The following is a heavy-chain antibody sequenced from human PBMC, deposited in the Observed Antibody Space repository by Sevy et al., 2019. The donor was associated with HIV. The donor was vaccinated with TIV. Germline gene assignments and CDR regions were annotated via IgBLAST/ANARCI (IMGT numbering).Heavy chain of an antibody. CDR2: ISGSGGST. CDR1: GFTFSSYA. CDR3: AKDQARLYGDYRNIRYYFDY. J-gene: IGHJ4*02. D-gene: IGHD4-17*01. V-gene: IGHV3-23*01. Sequence: GGSLRLSCAASGFTFSSYAMSWVRQAPGKGLEWVSAISGSGGSTYYADSVKGRFTISRDNSKNTLYLQMNSLRAEDTAVYYCAKDQARLYGDYRNIRYYFDYWGQGTLVTVSS.